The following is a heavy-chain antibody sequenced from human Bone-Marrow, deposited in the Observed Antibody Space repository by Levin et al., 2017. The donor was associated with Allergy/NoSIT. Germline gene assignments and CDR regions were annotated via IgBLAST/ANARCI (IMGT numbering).Heavy chain of an antibody. CDR3: ARNRGPVWLEDYYYMDV. Sequence: PGGSLRLSCAASGFIFSNFGMYWVRQAPGKGLEWLAVIWHDGSSEYYADSVKGRFTISRDNSKNTLYLQMSSLRADDTAVYYCARNRGPVWLEDYYYMDVWGKGTTVTVSS. CDR2: IWHDGSSE. CDR1: GFIFSNFG. D-gene: IGHD6-19*01. V-gene: IGHV3-33*07. J-gene: IGHJ6*03.